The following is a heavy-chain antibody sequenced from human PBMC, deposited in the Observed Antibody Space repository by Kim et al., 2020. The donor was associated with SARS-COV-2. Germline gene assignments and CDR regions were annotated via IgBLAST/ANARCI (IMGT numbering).Heavy chain of an antibody. Sequence: GGSLRLSCEMSGFKFERFAVHWVRQPPGKGLEWVSGLSLDSDRIGYADSVKGRFTVSRDKAKDTLYLQMDSLRIEATAFYYCTRDLVPGGADYWGQGTLVTVSS. CDR1: GFKFERFA. D-gene: IGHD6-6*01. J-gene: IGHJ4*02. CDR2: LSLDSDRI. V-gene: IGHV3-9*01. CDR3: TRDLVPGGADY.